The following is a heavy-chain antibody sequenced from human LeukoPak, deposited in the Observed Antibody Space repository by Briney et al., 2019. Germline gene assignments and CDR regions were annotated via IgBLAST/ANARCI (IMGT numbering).Heavy chain of an antibody. CDR3: AKEGASGYDYVWGSYRLDPNFDY. CDR1: GFNFRGYA. J-gene: IGHJ4*02. CDR2: ISGSGARA. D-gene: IGHD3-16*02. Sequence: PGGSLRLSCAASGFNFRGYAMSWVRQAPGKGLEWVSGISGSGARAHYAESVRGRFTISRDNSKNTLYLQMNSLRAEDTAVYYCAKEGASGYDYVWGSYRLDPNFDYWGQGTLVTVSS. V-gene: IGHV3-23*01.